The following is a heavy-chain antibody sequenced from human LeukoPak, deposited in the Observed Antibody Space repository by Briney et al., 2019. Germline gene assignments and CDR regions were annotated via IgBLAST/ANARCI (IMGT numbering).Heavy chain of an antibody. CDR3: AKRVCSSVSCDRHYFDS. J-gene: IGHJ4*02. CDR1: GFIFSSFG. D-gene: IGHD2-2*01. CDR2: IRYSGEIA. Sequence: GGSLRLSCAASGFIFSSFGMTWVRQAPGKVLEWVSTIRYSGEIAYYADSVKGRFTISRDNSKNTLYLQMNSLRVDDTAVYYCAKRVCSSVSCDRHYFDSWGQGTQVTVSS. V-gene: IGHV3-23*01.